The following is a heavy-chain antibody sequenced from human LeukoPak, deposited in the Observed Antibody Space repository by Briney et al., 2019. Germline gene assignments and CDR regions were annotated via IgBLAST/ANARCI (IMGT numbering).Heavy chain of an antibody. D-gene: IGHD3-9*01. CDR2: IYYSGST. J-gene: IGHJ4*02. V-gene: IGHV4-39*07. CDR3: ARISAGYYYVGY. Sequence: EPSETLSLTCSVSGGSISHNSYYWGWIRQPPGKGLECIGTIYYSGSTYYSPSLKSRVTISVDTSKNQVSRKLNSVTAADTAVYYCARISAGYYYVGYWGQGTLVTASS. CDR1: GGSISHNSYY.